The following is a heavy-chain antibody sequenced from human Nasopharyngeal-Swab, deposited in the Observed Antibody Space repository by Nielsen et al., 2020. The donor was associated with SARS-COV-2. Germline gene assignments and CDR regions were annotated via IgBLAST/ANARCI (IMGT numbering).Heavy chain of an antibody. CDR1: GGTFSSYA. J-gene: IGHJ5*02. D-gene: IGHD6-13*01. CDR3: ARGPSPYSSSWYDWFDP. CDR2: INTNTGNP. Sequence: ASVKVSCKASGGTFSSYAMNWVRQAPGQGLEWMGWINTNTGNPTYAQGFTGRFVFSLDTSVSTAYLQISSLKAEDTAVYYCARGPSPYSSSWYDWFDPWGQGTLVTVSS. V-gene: IGHV7-4-1*02.